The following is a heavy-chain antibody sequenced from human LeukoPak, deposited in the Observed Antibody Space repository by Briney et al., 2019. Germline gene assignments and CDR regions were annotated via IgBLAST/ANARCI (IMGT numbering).Heavy chain of an antibody. J-gene: IGHJ6*02. V-gene: IGHV4-59*01. CDR2: IYYSGST. Sequence: SETLSLTCTVSGGSISNYYLNWIRQPPGKGLEWIGYIYYSGSTNYNPALKSRVTISGDTSKNEFSLKLTSVTAADTAVYYCARAPPIYHYCYGMDVWGQGTTVTVSS. CDR3: ARAPPIYHYCYGMDV. CDR1: GGSISNYY.